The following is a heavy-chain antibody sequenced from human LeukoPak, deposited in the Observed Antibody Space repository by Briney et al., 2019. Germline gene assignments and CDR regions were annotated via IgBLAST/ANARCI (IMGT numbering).Heavy chain of an antibody. CDR1: GGTFISYA. J-gene: IGHJ5*02. V-gene: IGHV1-69*01. D-gene: IGHD3-22*01. Sequence: SVKVSCKASGGTFISYAISWVRQAPGQGLEWMGGIIPIFGTANYAQKFQGRVTITADESTSTAYMELSSLRSEDTAVYYCARDTSHDSSGYYFSWGQGTLVTVSS. CDR2: IIPIFGTA. CDR3: ARDTSHDSSGYYFS.